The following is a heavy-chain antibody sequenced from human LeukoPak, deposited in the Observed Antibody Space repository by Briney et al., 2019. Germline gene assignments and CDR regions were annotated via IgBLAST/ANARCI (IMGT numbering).Heavy chain of an antibody. V-gene: IGHV4-61*02. CDR3: AMRERLAAAFDY. CDR2: IYSSGST. J-gene: IGHJ4*02. CDR1: GGSISSASYY. D-gene: IGHD6-13*01. Sequence: PSETLSLTCTVSGGSISSASYYWSWIRQPAGNGLEWIGRIYSSGSTNYNPSLKSRVTISVDTSKNQFSLKLSSVTAADTAVYYCAMRERLAAAFDYWGQGTLVTVSS.